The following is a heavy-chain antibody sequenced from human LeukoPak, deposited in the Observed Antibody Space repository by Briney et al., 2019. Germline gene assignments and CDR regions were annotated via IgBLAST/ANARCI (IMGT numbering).Heavy chain of an antibody. CDR3: AKTYYYDNSGYWSAYYFDY. CDR1: GFTFSSYV. J-gene: IGHJ4*02. V-gene: IGHV3-23*01. D-gene: IGHD3-22*01. CDR2: ISGSGGNT. Sequence: GGSLRLSCAASGFTFSSYVMSWVRQAPGKGLKWVSAISGSGGNTYYADSVKGRFTISRDNSKNTLFLQMNSLRAEDTAVYYCAKTYYYDNSGYWSAYYFDYWGQGTQVTVSS.